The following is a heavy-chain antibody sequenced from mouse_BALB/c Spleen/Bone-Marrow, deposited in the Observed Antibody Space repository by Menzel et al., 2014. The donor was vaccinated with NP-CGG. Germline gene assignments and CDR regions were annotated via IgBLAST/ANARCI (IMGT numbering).Heavy chain of an antibody. CDR2: INPSNGRT. Sequence: QLQQSGAELVKPGASVKLSCKASGYTFTSYWMHWVKQRPGQGLEWIGEINPSNGRTNYNEKFKSKATLTVDKSSSTAYMQLSSLTSEDSAVYYCARNYRYYFDYWGQGTTLTVSS. CDR3: ARNYRYYFDY. CDR1: GYTFTSYW. D-gene: IGHD2-14*01. J-gene: IGHJ2*01. V-gene: IGHV1S81*02.